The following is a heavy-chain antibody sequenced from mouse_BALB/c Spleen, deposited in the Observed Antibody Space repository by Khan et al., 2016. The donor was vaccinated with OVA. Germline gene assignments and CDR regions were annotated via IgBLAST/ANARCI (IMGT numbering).Heavy chain of an antibody. CDR3: ANGNYGWFAY. CDR1: GFTFSSFV. CDR2: ISSAATYT. D-gene: IGHD2-1*01. V-gene: IGHV5-9-1*01. J-gene: IGHJ3*01. Sequence: EVALVESGGGLVEPGGSLKLSCAASGFTFSSFVMSWVRQTPEKRLEWVATISSAATYTYYPDSVKGRFTISRDNAKNTLYLQMNSLRSDDTATYYCANGNYGWFAYWGQGTLVTVST.